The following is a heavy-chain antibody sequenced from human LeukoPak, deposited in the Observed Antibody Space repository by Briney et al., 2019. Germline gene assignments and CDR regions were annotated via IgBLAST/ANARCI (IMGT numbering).Heavy chain of an antibody. CDR3: TSWGGIAVGYYMDV. D-gene: IGHD6-19*01. Sequence: GGSLRLSCAASGFSVSSNYMSWVRQAPGKGLEWVSVIYSGGNTYYADSVKGRFTISRDNSKNTAYLQMNSLKTEDTAVYYCTSWGGIAVGYYMDVWGKGTTVTVSS. CDR2: IYSGGNT. J-gene: IGHJ6*03. V-gene: IGHV3-53*01. CDR1: GFSVSSNY.